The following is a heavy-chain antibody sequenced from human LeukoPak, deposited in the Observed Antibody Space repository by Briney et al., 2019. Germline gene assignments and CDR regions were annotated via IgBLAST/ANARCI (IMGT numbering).Heavy chain of an antibody. V-gene: IGHV4-30-2*01. CDR3: ARSRQASGLFNS. CDR2: IYHSGST. Sequence: SQTLSLTCTVSGGSISSGGYYWSWIRQPPGKGLEWIGYIYHSGSTYYNPSLKSRFTISVDRPKNQFFLNVTSLTAADTAVYFCARSRQASGLFNSWGQGTLVVVSS. CDR1: GGSISSGGYY. J-gene: IGHJ5*01. D-gene: IGHD3-10*01.